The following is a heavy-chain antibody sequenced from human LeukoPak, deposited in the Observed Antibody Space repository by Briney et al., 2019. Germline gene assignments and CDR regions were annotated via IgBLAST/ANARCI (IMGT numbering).Heavy chain of an antibody. V-gene: IGHV5-51*01. Sequence: HGESLKISCKGSGYSFTSYWIGWVRQMPGKGLEWMGIIYPGDSDTRYSPSFQGQVTISADKSISTAYLQWSSLKASDTAMYYCARRETPRYYDFWSGYSPYYFDYWGQGTLVTVSS. CDR3: ARRETPRYYDFWSGYSPYYFDY. CDR1: GYSFTSYW. D-gene: IGHD3-3*01. CDR2: IYPGDSDT. J-gene: IGHJ4*02.